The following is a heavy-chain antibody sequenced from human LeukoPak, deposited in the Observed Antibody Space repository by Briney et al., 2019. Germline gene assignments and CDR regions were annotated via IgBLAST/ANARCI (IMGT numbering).Heavy chain of an antibody. CDR1: GYSFTSYW. D-gene: IGHD2-2*02. V-gene: IGHV5-51*01. CDR2: IYPGDSDT. J-gene: IGHJ3*02. CDR3: AQYCSSTSCYRGSDAFDI. Sequence: GESLKISCKGSGYSFTSYWIGWVRQMPGKGLEWMGIIYPGDSDTRYSPSFQGQVTISADKSISTAYLQWSSLKASDTAMYYCAQYCSSTSCYRGSDAFDIWGQGTMVTVSS.